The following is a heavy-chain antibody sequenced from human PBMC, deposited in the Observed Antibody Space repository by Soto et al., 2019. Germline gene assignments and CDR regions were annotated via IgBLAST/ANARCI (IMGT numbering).Heavy chain of an antibody. CDR1: GFTFSGYA. J-gene: IGHJ4*02. Sequence: GGSLGLSCAASGFTFSGYAMSGGGQAPGKGLEGVSAVSGSGGSTYYADSVKGRFTISSANSKNTLYLQMNSLSAEHTAVYHCAKGGAVGAPFDYWGQRT. CDR2: VSGSGGST. D-gene: IGHD6-19*01. CDR3: AKGGAVGAPFDY. V-gene: IGHV3-23*01.